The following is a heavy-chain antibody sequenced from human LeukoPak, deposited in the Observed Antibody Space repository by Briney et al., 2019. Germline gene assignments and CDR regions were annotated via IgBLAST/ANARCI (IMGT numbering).Heavy chain of an antibody. CDR3: ARGLYTSLDAFDI. CDR2: IKQDGSEK. CDR1: GFTFSSYW. D-gene: IGHD2-2*01. V-gene: IGHV3-7*04. Sequence: GGSLRLSCAASGFTFSSYWMSWVRQAPGKGLEWVANIKQDGSEKYYVDSVKGRFTISRDNAKNSLYLQMNSLRAEDTAVYYCARGLYTSLDAFDIWDQGTMVTVSS. J-gene: IGHJ3*02.